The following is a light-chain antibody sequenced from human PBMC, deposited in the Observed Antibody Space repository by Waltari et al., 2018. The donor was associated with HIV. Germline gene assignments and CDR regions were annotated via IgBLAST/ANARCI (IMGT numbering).Light chain of an antibody. CDR2: EVT. CDR1: STDVGNYKL. J-gene: IGLJ3*02. Sequence: QSALTQPASVSGSPGQSITISCSGTSTDVGNYKLVSWYQQHPASAPKLIIYEVTKWPSGVSHRFSGSKSGNTASLTISGLQADDEADYYCCAFAGANTWVFGGGTKLIVL. V-gene: IGLV2-23*02. CDR3: CAFAGANTWV.